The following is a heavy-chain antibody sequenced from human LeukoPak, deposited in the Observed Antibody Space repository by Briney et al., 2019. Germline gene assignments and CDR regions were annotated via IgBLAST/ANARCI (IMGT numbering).Heavy chain of an antibody. CDR2: ISAYNGDT. D-gene: IGHD3-10*01. CDR1: GYIFINYG. CDR3: ARDRGLGWFGELLYLSGFDY. V-gene: IGHV1-18*01. Sequence: ASVKVSCKASGYIFINYGVSWVRQAPGQGLEWMGWISAYNGDTNYAQKLQGRVTMTTDTSTSTAYMELTNLRSDDTAVYYCARDRGLGWFGELLYLSGFDYWGQGTLVTVSS. J-gene: IGHJ4*02.